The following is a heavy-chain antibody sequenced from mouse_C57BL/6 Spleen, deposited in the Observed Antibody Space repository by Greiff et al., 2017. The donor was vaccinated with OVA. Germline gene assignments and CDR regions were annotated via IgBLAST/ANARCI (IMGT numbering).Heavy chain of an antibody. J-gene: IGHJ3*01. CDR2: ISSGSSTI. CDR3: ARDEIYYYGSSLSWFAY. D-gene: IGHD1-1*01. V-gene: IGHV5-17*01. Sequence: EVQVVESGGGLVKPGGSLKLSCAASGFTFSDYGMHWVRQAPEKGLEWVAYISSGSSTIYYADTVKGRFTISRDNAKNTLFLQMTSLRSEDTAMYYCARDEIYYYGSSLSWFAYWGQGTLVTVSA. CDR1: GFTFSDYG.